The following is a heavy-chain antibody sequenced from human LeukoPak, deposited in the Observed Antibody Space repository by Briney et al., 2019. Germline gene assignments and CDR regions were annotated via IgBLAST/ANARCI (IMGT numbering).Heavy chain of an antibody. J-gene: IGHJ4*02. V-gene: IGHV3-23*01. CDR2: ISGSGGST. CDR1: GFTFSSYA. D-gene: IGHD1-14*01. Sequence: GGSLRLSCAASGFTFSSYAMSWVRQAPGKGLEWVSAISGSGGSTYYADSVKGRFTISRDNSKNTLYLQMNSLRAEDTAVYYCVKDIGLGIQIYFDYWGQGTLVTVSS. CDR3: VKDIGLGIQIYFDY.